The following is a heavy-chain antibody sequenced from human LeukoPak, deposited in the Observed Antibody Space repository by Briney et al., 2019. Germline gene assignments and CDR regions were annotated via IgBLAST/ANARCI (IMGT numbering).Heavy chain of an antibody. J-gene: IGHJ4*02. D-gene: IGHD3-22*01. Sequence: PSETLSLTCTVSGGSISSYYWSWIRQPPGKGLEWIGYIYYSGSTNYNPSLKSRVTISVDTSKNQFSLKLSSVTAADTAVYYCAIGGYYYDSSSLVDYWGQGTLVTVSS. CDR1: GGSISSYY. CDR2: IYYSGST. CDR3: AIGGYYYDSSSLVDY. V-gene: IGHV4-59*01.